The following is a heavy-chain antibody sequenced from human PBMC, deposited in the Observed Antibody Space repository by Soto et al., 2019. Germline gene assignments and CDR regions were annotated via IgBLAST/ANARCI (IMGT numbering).Heavy chain of an antibody. V-gene: IGHV3-7*01. CDR1: GFSFSGHW. CDR3: ASWTYNSGWYLYS. Sequence: EVQLVESGGGLVQPGGSLRLSCAASGFSFSGHWMGWVRQAPGKGLEWVANINQAGSEKYYADSVKGRFTISRDNAKKSLYLQMDSLRAEDTAVYYCASWTYNSGWYLYSWGQGTLVTVSS. D-gene: IGHD6-19*01. CDR2: INQAGSEK. J-gene: IGHJ4*02.